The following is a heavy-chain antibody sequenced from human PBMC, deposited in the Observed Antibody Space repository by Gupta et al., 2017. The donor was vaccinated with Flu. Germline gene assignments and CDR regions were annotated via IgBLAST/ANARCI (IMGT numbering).Heavy chain of an antibody. Sequence: QVQLQESGPGLVKPSQTLSLTCTVSGGSISSGSYYWSWIRQPAGKGLEWIGRIYTSGSTNYNPSLKSRVTISVDTSKNQFSLKLSSVTAADTAVYYCARDVAICSGGSCYAWFDPWGQGTLVTVSS. J-gene: IGHJ5*02. CDR3: ARDVAICSGGSCYAWFDP. CDR2: IYTSGST. D-gene: IGHD2-15*01. V-gene: IGHV4-61*02. CDR1: GGSISSGSYY.